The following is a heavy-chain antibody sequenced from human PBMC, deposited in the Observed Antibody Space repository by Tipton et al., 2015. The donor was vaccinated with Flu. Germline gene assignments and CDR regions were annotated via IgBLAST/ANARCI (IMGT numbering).Heavy chain of an antibody. V-gene: IGHV4-61*01. CDR2: INYNGGT. J-gene: IGHJ4*02. CDR3: ARAPYSDYDTSGSSFDY. CDR1: GAPVRGGIYS. D-gene: IGHD3-22*01. Sequence: TLSLTCAVSGAPVRGGIYSWNWIRQPPGKGLEWIGFINYNGGTDYNPSLKSRVTISVDTSKNQFSLRLSSVTAADTAVYYCARAPYSDYDTSGSSFDYWGQGTLVTVSS.